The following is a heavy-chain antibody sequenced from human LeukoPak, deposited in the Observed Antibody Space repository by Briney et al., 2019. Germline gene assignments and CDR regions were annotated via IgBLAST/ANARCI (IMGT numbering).Heavy chain of an antibody. D-gene: IGHD1-26*01. Sequence: PSETLSLTCAVSGGSISSRNWWSRVRQPPLKGLEWIGEIYHSGTTNYNPSLKSRVTISVDRSKNQFSLNLTSVTAADTAIYYCARERVVGAKAVAFDIWGQGTMITVSS. V-gene: IGHV4-4*02. CDR1: GGSISSRNW. CDR2: IYHSGTT. J-gene: IGHJ3*02. CDR3: ARERVVGAKAVAFDI.